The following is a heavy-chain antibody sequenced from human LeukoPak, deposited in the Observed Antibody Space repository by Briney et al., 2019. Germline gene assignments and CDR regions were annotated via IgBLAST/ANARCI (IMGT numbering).Heavy chain of an antibody. Sequence: ASVKVSCKASGGTFSSYAISWVRRAPGQGLEWMGWISVYNGDAHYAEKFQGRVTMTTDTSTSTAYMELRSLRSDDTAVYYCARGEGDYDYWGQGTLVTVSS. CDR2: ISVYNGDA. D-gene: IGHD4-17*01. CDR3: ARGEGDYDY. CDR1: GGTFSSYA. V-gene: IGHV1-18*01. J-gene: IGHJ4*02.